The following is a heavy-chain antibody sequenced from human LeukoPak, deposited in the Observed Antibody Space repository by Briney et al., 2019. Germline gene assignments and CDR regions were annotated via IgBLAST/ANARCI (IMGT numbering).Heavy chain of an antibody. CDR3: AKVSRYYDSSGPVDY. Sequence: PGGSLRLSCAASGFTFSSYAMSWVRQAPGKGLEWVSAISGSGGSTYYAASGKGRFTISRDNSKNTLYLQMNSLRAEDTAVYYCAKVSRYYDSSGPVDYWGQGTLVTVSS. D-gene: IGHD3-22*01. V-gene: IGHV3-23*01. J-gene: IGHJ4*02. CDR2: ISGSGGST. CDR1: GFTFSSYA.